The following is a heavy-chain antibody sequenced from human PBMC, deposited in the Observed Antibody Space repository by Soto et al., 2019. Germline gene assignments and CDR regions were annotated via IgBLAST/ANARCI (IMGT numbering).Heavy chain of an antibody. CDR3: ARRPAGQWLAIGDY. CDR2: IDPSDSYT. CDR1: GYSFTDYW. D-gene: IGHD6-19*01. V-gene: IGHV5-10-1*01. J-gene: IGHJ4*02. Sequence: GESLKISCNGSGYSFTDYWITWVRQMPGKGLEWMGRIDPSDSYTSYSPSFQGHVTISVDRSISTAYLQLRYLRASDAATYYCARRPAGQWLAIGDYWGQGSLVTVSS.